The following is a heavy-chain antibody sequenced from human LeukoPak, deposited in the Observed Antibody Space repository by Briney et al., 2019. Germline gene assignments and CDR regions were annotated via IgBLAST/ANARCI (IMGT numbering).Heavy chain of an antibody. D-gene: IGHD6-13*01. CDR3: ARDSGSSSWYPYYFDY. CDR2: ISSSSSYI. V-gene: IGHV3-21*01. J-gene: IGHJ4*02. CDR1: GFTFSSYS. Sequence: PGGSLRLSCAASGFTFSSYSMNWVRQAPGKGLEWVSSISSSSSYIYYAASVKGRFTISRDNAKNSLYLQMNSLRAEDTAVYYCARDSGSSSWYPYYFDYWGQGTLVTVSS.